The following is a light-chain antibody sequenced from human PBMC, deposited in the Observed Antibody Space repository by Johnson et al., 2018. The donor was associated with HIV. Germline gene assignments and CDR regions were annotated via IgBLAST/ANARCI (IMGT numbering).Light chain of an antibody. CDR3: GTWDCYLSAFYV. Sequence: QSVLTQSPSVSAAPGQKVTISCSGSSSNIGNNYVSWYQQLPGTAPKLLIYDNNKRPSGIPDRFSGSKSGTSATLGITGLQTGDDAVYYCGTWDCYLSAFYVFGTGTKVTGL. V-gene: IGLV1-51*01. J-gene: IGLJ1*01. CDR1: SSNIGNNY. CDR2: DNN.